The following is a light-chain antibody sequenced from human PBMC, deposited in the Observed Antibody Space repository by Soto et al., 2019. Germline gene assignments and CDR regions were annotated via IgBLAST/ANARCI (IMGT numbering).Light chain of an antibody. CDR3: AAWDDSLNGYV. CDR1: SSNIGSNT. Sequence: QPVLTQPPSASGTPGQRVTISCSGSSSNIGSNTVNWYQQLPGTAPKLLIYSNNQRPSGVPDRFSGSKSGTSASLAISGLQSEDEADYYCAAWDDSLNGYVFGTGTKRTV. J-gene: IGLJ1*01. CDR2: SNN. V-gene: IGLV1-44*01.